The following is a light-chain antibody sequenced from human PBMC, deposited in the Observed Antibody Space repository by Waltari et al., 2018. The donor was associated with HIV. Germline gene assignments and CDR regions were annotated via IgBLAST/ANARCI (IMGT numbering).Light chain of an antibody. CDR2: WAS. CDR1: QSVLYSSNNKNY. Sequence: DIVMTQSPDSLAASLGERATINCKYSQSVLYSSNNKNYLAWYQQKPGQPPKLLISWASTRESGVPDRFSGSGSGTDFTLTISSLQAEDVAVYYCQQYYSTPLTFGGGTKVEIE. V-gene: IGKV4-1*01. CDR3: QQYYSTPLT. J-gene: IGKJ4*01.